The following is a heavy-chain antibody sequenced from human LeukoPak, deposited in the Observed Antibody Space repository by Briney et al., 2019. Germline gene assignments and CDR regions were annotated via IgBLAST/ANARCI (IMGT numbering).Heavy chain of an antibody. D-gene: IGHD2-15*01. J-gene: IGHJ4*02. CDR2: IYYSGST. Sequence: SETLSLTCTVSGGSISSSSYYWGWIRQPPGKGLEWIGSIYYSGSTYYNPFLKSRVTISVDTSKNQFSLKLSSVTAADTAVYYCARDSAATGDYFDYWGQGTLVTVSS. CDR3: ARDSAATGDYFDY. CDR1: GGSISSSSYY. V-gene: IGHV4-39*07.